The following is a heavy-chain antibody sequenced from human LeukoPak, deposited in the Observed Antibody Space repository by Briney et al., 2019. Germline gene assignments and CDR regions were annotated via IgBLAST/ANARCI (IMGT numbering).Heavy chain of an antibody. V-gene: IGHV4-59*01. CDR1: GGSISSYY. CDR3: AKGRANYYYYGMDV. J-gene: IGHJ6*02. Sequence: PSETLSLTCTVSGGSISSYYWSWIRQPPGKGLEWIGYIYYSGSTNYNPSLKSRVTISVDTSKNQFSLTLSSVTAADTAVYYCAKGRANYYYYGMDVWGQGTTVTVSS. D-gene: IGHD3-10*01. CDR2: IYYSGST.